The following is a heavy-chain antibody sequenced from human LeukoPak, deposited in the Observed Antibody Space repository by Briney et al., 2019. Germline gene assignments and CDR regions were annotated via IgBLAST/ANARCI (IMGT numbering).Heavy chain of an antibody. D-gene: IGHD3-9*01. Sequence: ASVKVSCKASGGTFSSYAISWVRQAPGQGLEWMGGIIPIFGTANYAQKFQGRVTSTADESTSTAYMELSSLRSEDTAVYYCARSNYDILTGYFSYLDYWGQGTLVTVSS. CDR3: ARSNYDILTGYFSYLDY. CDR1: GGTFSSYA. V-gene: IGHV1-69*13. CDR2: IIPIFGTA. J-gene: IGHJ4*02.